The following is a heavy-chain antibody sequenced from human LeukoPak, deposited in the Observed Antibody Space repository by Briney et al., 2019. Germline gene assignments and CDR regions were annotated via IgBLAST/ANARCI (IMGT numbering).Heavy chain of an antibody. CDR3: ARVPVGSFNWFDP. Sequence: GGSLRLSCAASGFTFSSYWMHWVRQAPGKGLVWVSRINTDGSSTSYADSVKGRFTISRDNAKNTLYLQMNSLRAEDTAVYYCARVPVGSFNWFDPWGQGTLVTVSS. J-gene: IGHJ5*02. CDR1: GFTFSSYW. D-gene: IGHD3-10*01. CDR2: INTDGSST. V-gene: IGHV3-74*01.